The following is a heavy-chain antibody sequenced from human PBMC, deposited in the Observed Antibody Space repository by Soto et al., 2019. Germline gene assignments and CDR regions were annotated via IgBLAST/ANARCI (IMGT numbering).Heavy chain of an antibody. J-gene: IGHJ4*02. D-gene: IGHD3-16*01. Sequence: GGSLRLSCAASGFTFSSYAMSWVRQAPGKGLEWVSAISGSGGSTYYADSVKGRFTISRANSKNTLYLQMNSLRAEDTAVYYCAKDLFDYIWGSSWDYWGQGTLVTVSS. CDR2: ISGSGGST. CDR1: GFTFSSYA. CDR3: AKDLFDYIWGSSWDY. V-gene: IGHV3-23*01.